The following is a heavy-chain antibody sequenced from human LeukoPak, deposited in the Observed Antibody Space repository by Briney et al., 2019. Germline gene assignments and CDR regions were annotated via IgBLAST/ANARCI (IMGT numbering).Heavy chain of an antibody. CDR3: AREAGSGSYHYYYMDV. CDR2: IYSGGST. CDR1: GFIVSSNY. Sequence: GGSLRLSCAASGFIVSSNYMSWVRQAPGKGLEWVSVIYSGGSTYYADSVKGRFTISRDNSKNTVYLQMNSLRAEDTSVYYCAREAGSGSYHYYYMDVWGKGTTVTVSS. J-gene: IGHJ6*03. D-gene: IGHD3-10*01. V-gene: IGHV3-66*02.